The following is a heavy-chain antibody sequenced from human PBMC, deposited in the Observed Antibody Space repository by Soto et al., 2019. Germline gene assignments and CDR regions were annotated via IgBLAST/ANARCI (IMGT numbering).Heavy chain of an antibody. CDR1: GFTFSSYL. V-gene: IGHV3-7*01. CDR3: ARDRYSYYDFWSGSLPYYYFGMDV. J-gene: IGHJ6*02. D-gene: IGHD3-3*01. CDR2: IKQDGSEK. Sequence: GGSLRLSCAASGFTFSSYLVSWGRPAPGKGVEWVANIKQDGSEKYYVDSVKGRFTISRDNAKNSLYLQMNSLRAEDTAVYYCARDRYSYYDFWSGSLPYYYFGMDVWGQGTTVTVSS.